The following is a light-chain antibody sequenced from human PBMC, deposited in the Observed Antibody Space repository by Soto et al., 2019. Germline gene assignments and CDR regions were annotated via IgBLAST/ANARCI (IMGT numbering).Light chain of an antibody. CDR3: QQYNSYSPDT. CDR2: DAS. CDR1: QSISSW. V-gene: IGKV1-5*01. J-gene: IGKJ2*01. Sequence: DIQMTQSPSTLSASVGDRVTITCRASQSISSWLAWYQQKPGKAPKLLIYDASSLESGVPSRCSGSGSGTEFTLTISSLQPDDFATYCCQQYNSYSPDTFGQGTKLEIK.